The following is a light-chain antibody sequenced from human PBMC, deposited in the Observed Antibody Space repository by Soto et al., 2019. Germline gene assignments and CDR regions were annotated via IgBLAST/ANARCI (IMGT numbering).Light chain of an antibody. Sequence: EIVMTQSPTTLSVSPLERATLSFMASQSVSTNLAWYQQKPGQVPSLLIYGASTRASGISARFSGSGSGTEFTLTIGSLQSEDFAVYYCQQYSSSPSFGQGTRLEIK. CDR1: QSVSTN. J-gene: IGKJ5*01. CDR2: GAS. CDR3: QQYSSSPS. V-gene: IGKV3-15*01.